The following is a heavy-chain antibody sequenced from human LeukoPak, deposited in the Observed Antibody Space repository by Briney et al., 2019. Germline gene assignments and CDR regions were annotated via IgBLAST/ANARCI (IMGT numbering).Heavy chain of an antibody. J-gene: IGHJ6*04. CDR1: GLTFRTYA. CDR3: AELGITMIGGV. D-gene: IGHD3-10*02. Sequence: PGGSLRLSCAASGLTFRTYAMSWVRQAPGKGLEWVAVISYDGSNKYYADSVKGRFTISRDNAKNSLYLQMNSLRAEDTAVYYCAELGITMIGGVWGKGTTVTISS. V-gene: IGHV3-30*18. CDR2: ISYDGSNK.